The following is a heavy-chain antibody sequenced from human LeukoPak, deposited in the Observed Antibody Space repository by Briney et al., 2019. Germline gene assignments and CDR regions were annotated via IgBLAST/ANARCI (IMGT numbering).Heavy chain of an antibody. V-gene: IGHV3-33*01. J-gene: IGHJ6*02. CDR1: GFTFSSYG. CDR3: ARGRSDPNYYYYGMDV. Sequence: LGGSLRLSCAASGFTFSSYGMHWVRQAPGKGLEWVAVIWYGGSNKYYADSVKGRFTISRDNSKNTLYLQMNSLRAEDTAVYYCARGRSDPNYYYYGMDVWGQGTTVTVSS. CDR2: IWYGGSNK.